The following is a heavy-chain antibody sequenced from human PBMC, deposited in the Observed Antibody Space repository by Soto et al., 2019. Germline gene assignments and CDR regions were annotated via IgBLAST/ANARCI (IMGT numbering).Heavy chain of an antibody. CDR2: IYYSGST. V-gene: IGHV4-59*01. Sequence: KTSETLSLTCTVSGGSISSYYWSWIRQPPGKGLEWIGYIYYSGSTNYNPSLKSRVTISVDTSKNQFSLKLSSVTAADTAVYYCASEYYDSSGSLGPYWGQGTLVTVSS. CDR1: GGSISSYY. D-gene: IGHD3-22*01. J-gene: IGHJ4*02. CDR3: ASEYYDSSGSLGPY.